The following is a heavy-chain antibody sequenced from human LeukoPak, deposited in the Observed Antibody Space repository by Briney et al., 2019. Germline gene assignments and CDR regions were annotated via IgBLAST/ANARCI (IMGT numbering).Heavy chain of an antibody. CDR1: GFTFSNYW. V-gene: IGHV3-30*02. Sequence: GGSLRLSCAASGFTFSNYWMSWVRQAPGKGLEWVAFIRYDGSNKYYADSVKGRFTISRDNSKNTLYLQMNSLRAEDTAVYYCAKDQPFWSGSDYWGQGTLVTVSS. D-gene: IGHD3-3*01. J-gene: IGHJ4*02. CDR2: IRYDGSNK. CDR3: AKDQPFWSGSDY.